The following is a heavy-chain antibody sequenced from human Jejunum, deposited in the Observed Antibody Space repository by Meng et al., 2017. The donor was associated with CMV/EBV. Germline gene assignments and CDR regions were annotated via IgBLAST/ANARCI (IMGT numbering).Heavy chain of an antibody. D-gene: IGHD2/OR15-2a*01. V-gene: IGHV3-23*01. Sequence: QLLEPGGDLVQPGGSLGLSCVGSGFTFSSYGMTWVRQAPGKGLEWVSGTSGGGGTTYYADSVKGRFTISRDNSKNTLYLQMNSLRAEDTALYYCAAVGTTPEWGQGTLVTVSS. CDR2: TSGGGGTT. J-gene: IGHJ4*02. CDR3: AAVGTTPE. CDR1: GFTFSSYG.